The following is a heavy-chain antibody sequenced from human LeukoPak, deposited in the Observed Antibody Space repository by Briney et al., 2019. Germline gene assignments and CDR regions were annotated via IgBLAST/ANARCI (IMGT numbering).Heavy chain of an antibody. V-gene: IGHV3-21*01. CDR3: ARVTTTVTTMGYYYYMDV. CDR2: ISSSSSYI. Sequence: GGSLRLSCAASGFTFSSYSMNWVRQAPGKGLEWVSSISSSSSYIYYADSVKGRFTISRDNAKNSLYLQMNSLRAEDTAVYYCARVTTTVTTMGYYYYMDVWGKGTTVTVSS. CDR1: GFTFSSYS. D-gene: IGHD4-17*01. J-gene: IGHJ6*03.